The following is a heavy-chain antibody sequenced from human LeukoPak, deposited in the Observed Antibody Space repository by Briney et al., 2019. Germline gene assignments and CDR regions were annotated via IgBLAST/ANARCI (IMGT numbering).Heavy chain of an antibody. V-gene: IGHV3-21*06. D-gene: IGHD1-26*01. CDR1: GFIFSRYS. J-gene: IGHJ2*01. CDR3: ARVVGAGYFDL. CDR2: ISTSSSYI. Sequence: GGSLRLSCEASGFIFSRYSMNWVRQAPGKGLEWVSSISTSSSYIYYADSVKGRFTISRDNAKNSLYLQMNSLRAEDTAVYYCARVVGAGYFDLWGRGTLVTVSS.